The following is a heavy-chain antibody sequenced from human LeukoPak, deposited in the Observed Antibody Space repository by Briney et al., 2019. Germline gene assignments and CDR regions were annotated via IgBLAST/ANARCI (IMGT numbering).Heavy chain of an antibody. CDR1: GYSFTSYD. D-gene: IGHD6-13*01. V-gene: IGHV1-8*01. CDR3: ARARTPLIAAAGTHYYYGMDV. CDR2: MNPNGDNT. J-gene: IGHJ6*02. Sequence: ASVKVSCKASGYSFTSYDINWVRQATGQGLEWMGWMNPNGDNTGYAQKFQGRVTMTRNTSISTAYMELSSLGSDDTAVYYCARARTPLIAAAGTHYYYGMDVWGQGTTVTVSS.